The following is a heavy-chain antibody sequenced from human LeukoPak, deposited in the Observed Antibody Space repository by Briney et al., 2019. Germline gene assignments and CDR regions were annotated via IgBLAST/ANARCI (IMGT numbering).Heavy chain of an antibody. CDR2: IIPIFGTA. CDR1: GGTFSSYA. J-gene: IGHJ4*02. V-gene: IGHV1-69*13. D-gene: IGHD6-19*01. CDR3: ANHYSGGWSHFDY. Sequence: GASVKVSCKASGGTFSSYAISWVRQAPGQGLEWMGGIIPIFGTANYAQKFQGRVTITADESTSTAYMELSSLRSEDTAEYYCANHYSGGWSHFDYWGQGILVTVSS.